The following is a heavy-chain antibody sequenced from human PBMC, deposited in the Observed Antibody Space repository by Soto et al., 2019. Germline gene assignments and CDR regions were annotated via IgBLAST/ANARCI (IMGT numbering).Heavy chain of an antibody. CDR1: GFSFSSYA. CDR3: AKAHCGSY. D-gene: IGHD1-26*01. J-gene: IGHJ4*02. V-gene: IGHV3-23*01. Sequence: EMQLLESGGGLVQPGGSLRLSCAASGFSFSSYAMSWVRQAPGKGLEWVSAISGSGGSTYYADSVKARFTISRDNSKNTLYRQMNSLRVEDADLYYCAKAHCGSYSGQGALVTVSS. CDR2: ISGSGGST.